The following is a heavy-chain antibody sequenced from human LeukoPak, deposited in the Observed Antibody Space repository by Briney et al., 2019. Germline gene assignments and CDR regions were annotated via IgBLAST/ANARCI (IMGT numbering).Heavy chain of an antibody. CDR1: GYTFTNYG. Sequence: GASAKVSCKASGYTFTNYGVNWVRQAPGQGLEWMGWISTYNGNTNYAQKLQGRVTMTTDTSTSTAYMELRSLRSDDTAVYYCARGGFGDLLSFFDYWGQGSLVTVSS. CDR2: ISTYNGNT. CDR3: ARGGFGDLLSFFDY. J-gene: IGHJ4*02. D-gene: IGHD3-10*01. V-gene: IGHV1-18*01.